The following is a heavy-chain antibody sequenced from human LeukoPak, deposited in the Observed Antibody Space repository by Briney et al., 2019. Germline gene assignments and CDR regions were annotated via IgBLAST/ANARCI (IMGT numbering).Heavy chain of an antibody. CDR3: ARDLGHSSSWYNKVFDY. D-gene: IGHD6-13*01. CDR1: GYTFTSYG. J-gene: IGHJ4*02. CDR2: ISAYNGNT. V-gene: IGHV1-18*01. Sequence: ASVEVSCKASGYTFTSYGISWVRQAPGQGLEWMGWISAYNGNTNYAQKLQGRVTMTTDTSTSTAYMELRSLRSDDTAVYYCARDLGHSSSWYNKVFDYWGQGTLVTVSS.